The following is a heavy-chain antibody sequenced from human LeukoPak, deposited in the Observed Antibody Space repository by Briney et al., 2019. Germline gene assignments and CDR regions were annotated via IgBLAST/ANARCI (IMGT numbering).Heavy chain of an antibody. CDR3: ARCGRGRYDYYYHMDV. V-gene: IGHV1-69*05. CDR2: IIPIFGTA. Sequence: GASVKVSCKASGYTFTSYYMHWVRQAPGQGLEWMGRIIPIFGTANYAQKFQGRVTITTDESTSTAYMELSSLRSEDTAVYYCARCGRGRYDYYYHMDVWGKGPRSPSP. D-gene: IGHD3-16*01. J-gene: IGHJ6*03. CDR1: GYTFTSYY.